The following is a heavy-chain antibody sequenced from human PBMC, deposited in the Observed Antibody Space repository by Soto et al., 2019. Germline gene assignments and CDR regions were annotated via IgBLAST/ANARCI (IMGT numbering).Heavy chain of an antibody. Sequence: GASVKVSCKASGYTFTSYGISWVRQAPGQALEWMGWISADNVNTHYAQKLQGIVTMTTDTSTSTAYMELRSLRSDDTSVYYCARGERAAPFDNWGQATTVTVSS. V-gene: IGHV1-18*01. D-gene: IGHD2-15*01. CDR3: ARGERAAPFDN. CDR1: GYTFTSYG. CDR2: ISADNVNT. J-gene: IGHJ4*02.